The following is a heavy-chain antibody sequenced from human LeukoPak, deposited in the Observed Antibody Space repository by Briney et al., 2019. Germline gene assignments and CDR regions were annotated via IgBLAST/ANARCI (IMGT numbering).Heavy chain of an antibody. CDR1: GCIFSNYA. V-gene: IGHV3-23*01. D-gene: IGHD2-15*01. CDR2: LNGSDSST. CDR3: AKEEDIVVVIAASAGVDY. Sequence: GGSLRLSCAASGCIFSNYAMSWVRQAPGKGLEWVAALNGSDSSTYYADSGRRRFTIYRANSKNTLHLQMNSLRVEDTAVYYCAKEEDIVVVIAASAGVDYWGQGTLVTVSS. J-gene: IGHJ4*02.